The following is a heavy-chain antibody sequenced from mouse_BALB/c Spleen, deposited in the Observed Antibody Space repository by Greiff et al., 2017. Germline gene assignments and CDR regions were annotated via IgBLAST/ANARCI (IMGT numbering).Heavy chain of an antibody. V-gene: IGHV5-6-4*01. J-gene: IGHJ2*01. CDR1: GFTFSSYT. CDR3: TREGTGTRFDY. CDR2: ISSGGSYT. D-gene: IGHD4-1*01. Sequence: EVKLEESGGGLVKPGGSLKLSCAASGFTFSSYTMSWVRQTPEKRLEWVATISSGGSYTYYPDSVKGRFTISRDNAKNTLYLQMSSLKSEDTAMYYCTREGTGTRFDYWGQGTTLTVSS.